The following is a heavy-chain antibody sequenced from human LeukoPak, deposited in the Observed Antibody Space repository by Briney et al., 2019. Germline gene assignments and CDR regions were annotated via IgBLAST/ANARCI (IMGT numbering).Heavy chain of an antibody. Sequence: PSETLSLTCTVSGYSISSGYYWGWIRQPPGNGLEWIGSIYHSGSTYYNPSLKSRVTMSVDTSKNQFSLKLSSVTAADTAMYYCARDSSSGYYPGLYFQHWGQGTLVTVSS. CDR1: GYSISSGYY. D-gene: IGHD6-19*01. V-gene: IGHV4-38-2*02. J-gene: IGHJ1*01. CDR2: IYHSGST. CDR3: ARDSSSGYYPGLYFQH.